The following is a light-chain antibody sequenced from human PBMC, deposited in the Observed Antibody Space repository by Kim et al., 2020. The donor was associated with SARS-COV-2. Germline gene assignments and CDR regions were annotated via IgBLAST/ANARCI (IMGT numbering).Light chain of an antibody. CDR3: QQTYEPPDT. CDR2: AVS. V-gene: IGKV1-39*01. Sequence: STSVGDRLTNTWRTSHSIRRNLNWYQQKPGKAPNLLIYAVSKLQSGVTSRFTGSGSGTDFTLTISSLHPEDFASYYCQQTYEPPDTFGQGTKLEIK. J-gene: IGKJ2*01. CDR1: HSIRRN.